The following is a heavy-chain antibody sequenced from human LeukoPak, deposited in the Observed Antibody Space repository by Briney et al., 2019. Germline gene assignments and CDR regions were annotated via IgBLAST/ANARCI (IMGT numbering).Heavy chain of an antibody. D-gene: IGHD2-15*01. CDR1: GGSFSGYY. CDR2: INHSGRT. V-gene: IGHV4-34*01. Sequence: SETLSLTCAVYGGSFSGYYWSWIRQPPGKGLEWIGEINHSGRTNYNPSLKSRVTISVDSSKNQFSLRLSFVTAADTAVYYCARILGYCSGGTCPVRYFDLWGRGTLVTVSS. CDR3: ARILGYCSGGTCPVRYFDL. J-gene: IGHJ2*01.